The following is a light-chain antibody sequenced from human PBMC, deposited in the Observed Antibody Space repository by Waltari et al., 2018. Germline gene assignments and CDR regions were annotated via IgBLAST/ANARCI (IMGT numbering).Light chain of an antibody. V-gene: IGKV2-30*01. CDR3: MEGAQWYT. CDR2: KVS. J-gene: IGKJ2*01. Sequence: DVVRTQSPLSLSVTLGQSASVPCRSSQRLAFSDGKTSLNWFHQRPAQSPRRLLYKVSNREYGVPDRISGSGSGTDFALKISRVEAEDVGVYYCMEGAQWYTFGQGTKLEIK. CDR1: QRLAFSDGKTS.